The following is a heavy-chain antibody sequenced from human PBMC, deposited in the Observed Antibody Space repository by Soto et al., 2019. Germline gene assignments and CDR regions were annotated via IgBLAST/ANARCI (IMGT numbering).Heavy chain of an antibody. D-gene: IGHD4-17*01. Sequence: ASVKVSCKASGYTLTRYYMHWVRQAPGQGLEWMGIINPSGGSTSYAQKYKGRVTMTRDTSTSTVYMELSGLRSEDTAVYYCASRGARYGRDAFDIWGQGTMVTVSS. CDR2: INPSGGST. CDR3: ASRGARYGRDAFDI. CDR1: GYTLTRYY. J-gene: IGHJ3*02. V-gene: IGHV1-46*03.